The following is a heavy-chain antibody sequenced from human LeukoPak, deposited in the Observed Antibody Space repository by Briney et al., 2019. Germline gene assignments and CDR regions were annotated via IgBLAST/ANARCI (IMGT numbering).Heavy chain of an antibody. CDR3: ATGYTYDYSLY. CDR2: FDPEDGAR. J-gene: IGHJ4*02. V-gene: IGHV1-24*01. D-gene: IGHD5-18*01. CDR1: GDTVTGFS. Sequence: GASVKVSCKVSGDTVTGFSIHWVRQAPGHGLEWTGGFDPEDGARIFAQKFQGRVTMTEDTSTDTAYMDLSSLRSEDTAVYYCATGYTYDYSLYWGQGTLVTVSS.